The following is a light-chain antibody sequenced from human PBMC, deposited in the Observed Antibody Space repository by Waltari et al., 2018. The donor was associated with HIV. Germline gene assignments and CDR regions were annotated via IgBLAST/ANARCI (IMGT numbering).Light chain of an antibody. Sequence: EIVLTQSPATLSLSPGARATLSCRASQSVSSSYLAWYQQKPGQAPRLLIHGASSRATGIPDRFSGSGSGTDFTLTISRLEPEDFAVYYCQQYGSSSPWTFGQGTKVEIK. CDR1: QSVSSSY. CDR3: QQYGSSSPWT. V-gene: IGKV3-20*01. CDR2: GAS. J-gene: IGKJ1*01.